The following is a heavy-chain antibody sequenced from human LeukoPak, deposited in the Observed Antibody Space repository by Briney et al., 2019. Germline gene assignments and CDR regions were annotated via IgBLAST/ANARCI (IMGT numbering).Heavy chain of an antibody. CDR1: EFSVGSNY. CDR2: ISGSGGST. D-gene: IGHD3-10*01. J-gene: IGHJ4*02. V-gene: IGHV3-23*01. CDR3: AKGGPVWFGELFRYYFDY. Sequence: GGSLRLSCAASEFSVGSNYMTWVRQAPGKGLEWVSAISGSGGSTYYADSVKGRFTISRDNSKNTLYLQMNSLRAEDTAVYYCAKGGPVWFGELFRYYFDYWGQGTLVTVSS.